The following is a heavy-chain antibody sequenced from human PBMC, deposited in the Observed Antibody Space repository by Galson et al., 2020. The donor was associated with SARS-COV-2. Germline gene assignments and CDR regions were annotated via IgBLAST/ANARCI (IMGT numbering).Heavy chain of an antibody. J-gene: IGHJ4*02. Sequence: SETLSLTCTVCGGSIRSGGSYWSWIRPPPDTGLAWLRSLYYSGSTYYNPSLESRVTLSVQTSKNQFSLKLSSVTAADTAVYFCARGTLNSPVGYWGQGTLVTVSS. CDR3: ARGTLNSPVGY. CDR1: GGSIRSGGSY. CDR2: LYYSGST. V-gene: IGHV4-31*03. D-gene: IGHD1-7*01.